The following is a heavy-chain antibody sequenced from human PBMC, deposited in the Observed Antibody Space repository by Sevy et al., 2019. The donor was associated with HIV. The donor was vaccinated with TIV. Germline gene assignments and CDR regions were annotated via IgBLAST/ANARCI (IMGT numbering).Heavy chain of an antibody. J-gene: IGHJ4*02. CDR1: DGSMGSYY. D-gene: IGHD5-12*01. CDR2: IYYNGNT. Sequence: SLTCTVSDGSMGSYYWSWIRQPPGKGLEWIGYIYYNGNTNYNPSLESRVTMSIHTSMKQFSLKLRSVTAADTAMYYCARGTRDGYNLYFDSWGQGTLVTVSS. CDR3: ARGTRDGYNLYFDS. V-gene: IGHV4-59*01.